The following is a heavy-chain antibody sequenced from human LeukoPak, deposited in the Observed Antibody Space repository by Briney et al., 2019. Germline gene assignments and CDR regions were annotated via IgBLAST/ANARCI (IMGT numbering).Heavy chain of an antibody. V-gene: IGHV4-34*01. Sequence: SETLSLTCAVYGGSFSGYYWSWIRQPPGKGLEWIGEINHSGSTNYNPSLKSRVTISVDTSKNQFSLKLSSVTAADTAVYYCAGQFGARVYMAVWAKGPRSPSP. CDR1: GGSFSGYY. D-gene: IGHD3-16*01. J-gene: IGHJ6*03. CDR3: AGQFGARVYMAV. CDR2: INHSGST.